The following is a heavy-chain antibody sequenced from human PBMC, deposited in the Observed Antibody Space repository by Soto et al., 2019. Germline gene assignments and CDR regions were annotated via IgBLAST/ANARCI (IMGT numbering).Heavy chain of an antibody. V-gene: IGHV3-9*01. CDR3: AKDISPGRIDA. Sequence: EVQLVESGGGLVKPGRSLRLSCTASGFNVQDYAMHWVRQIPGKGLEWVSGIYWNSNRIDYADSVKGRFTISRDNAKNSLYLQMHRLRAEDTALYYCAKDISPGRIDAWGQETLVTVSS. CDR1: GFNVQDYA. CDR2: IYWNSNRI. D-gene: IGHD1-26*01. J-gene: IGHJ5*02.